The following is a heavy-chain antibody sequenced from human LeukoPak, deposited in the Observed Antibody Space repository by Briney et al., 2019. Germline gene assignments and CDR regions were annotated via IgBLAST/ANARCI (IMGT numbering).Heavy chain of an antibody. Sequence: GASVKVSCKASGYTFTSYDINWVRQATGQGLEWMGWMNPNSGNTGYAQKFQGRVTMTRNTSTSTAYMELSSLRSEDTAVYYCARVRAAADFWSGYYKSTKYNWFDPWGQGTLVTVSS. CDR3: ARVRAAADFWSGYYKSTKYNWFDP. V-gene: IGHV1-8*01. CDR1: GYTFTSYD. J-gene: IGHJ5*02. D-gene: IGHD3-3*01. CDR2: MNPNSGNT.